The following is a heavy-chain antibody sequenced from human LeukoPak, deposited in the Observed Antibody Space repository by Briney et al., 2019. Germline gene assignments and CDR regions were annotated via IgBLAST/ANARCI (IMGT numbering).Heavy chain of an antibody. CDR1: GYTFTSYG. J-gene: IGHJ5*02. CDR3: ARSLPVSWGGEWFDP. V-gene: IGHV1-18*01. D-gene: IGHD7-27*01. CDR2: ISAYNGNT. Sequence: GASVKVSCKASGYTFTSYGISRVRQAPGQGLEWMGWISAYNGNTNYAQKLQGRVTMTTDTSTSTAYMELRSLRSDDTAVYYCARSLPVSWGGEWFDPWGQGTLVTVSS.